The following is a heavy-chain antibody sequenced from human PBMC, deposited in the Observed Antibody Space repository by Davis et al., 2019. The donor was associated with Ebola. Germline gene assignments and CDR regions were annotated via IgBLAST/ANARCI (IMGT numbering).Heavy chain of an antibody. V-gene: IGHV1-69*04. J-gene: IGHJ4*02. CDR3: ARDKGYSSSSGGVY. Sequence: AASVKVSCKASGGTFSSYAISWVRQAPGQGLEWMGRIIPILGIANYAQKLQGRVTMTTDTSTSTAYMELRSLRSDDTAVYYCARDKGYSSSSGGVYWGQGTLVTVSS. D-gene: IGHD6-6*01. CDR1: GGTFSSYA. CDR2: IIPILGIA.